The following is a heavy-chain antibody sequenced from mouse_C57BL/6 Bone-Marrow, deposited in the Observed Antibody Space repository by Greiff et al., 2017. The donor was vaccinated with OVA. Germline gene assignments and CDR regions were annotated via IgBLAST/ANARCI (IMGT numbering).Heavy chain of an antibody. D-gene: IGHD4-1*01. J-gene: IGHJ2*01. CDR2: IDPSDSYT. CDR1: GYTFTSYW. Sequence: QVQLQQPGAELVMPGASVKLSCKASGYTFTSYWLHWVKQRPGQGLEWIGEIDPSDSYTNYNQKFKGKSTLTVDKSSSTADMQLSSLTSEDSAVYYCARWDDHYFDYWGQGTTLTVSS. CDR3: ARWDDHYFDY. V-gene: IGHV1-69*01.